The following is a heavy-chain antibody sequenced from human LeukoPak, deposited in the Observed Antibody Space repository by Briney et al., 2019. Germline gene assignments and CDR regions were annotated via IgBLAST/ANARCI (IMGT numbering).Heavy chain of an antibody. D-gene: IGHD7-27*01. Sequence: NASETLSLTCAVYGGSFSGYYWSWIRQPPGKGLEWIGEINHSGSTNYNPSLKSRVTISVDTSKNQFSLKLSSVTAADTAVYYCARITGDFDYWGQGTLVTVSS. CDR2: INHSGST. V-gene: IGHV4-34*01. CDR3: ARITGDFDY. J-gene: IGHJ4*02. CDR1: GGSFSGYY.